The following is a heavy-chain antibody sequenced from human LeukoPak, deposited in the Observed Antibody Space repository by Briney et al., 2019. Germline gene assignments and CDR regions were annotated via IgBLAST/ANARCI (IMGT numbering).Heavy chain of an antibody. J-gene: IGHJ1*01. CDR1: GFTFSSYA. CDR2: ISGSGGST. Sequence: RGSLRLSCAASGFTFSSYAMNWVRQAPGKGLEWVSAISGSGGSTYYADSVKGRFTISRDNSKNTLYLQVNILRAEDTAVYYCAKGGAYYYDSSGYFQHWGQGTLVTVSS. CDR3: AKGGAYYYDSSGYFQH. D-gene: IGHD3-22*01. V-gene: IGHV3-23*01.